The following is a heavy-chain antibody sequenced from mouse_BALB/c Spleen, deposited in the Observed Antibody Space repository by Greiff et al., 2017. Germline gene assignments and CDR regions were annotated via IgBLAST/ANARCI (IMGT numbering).Heavy chain of an antibody. Sequence: EVKLMESGGGLVKPGGSLKLSCAASGFTFSSYAMSWVRQTPEKRLEWVASISSGGSTYYPDSVKGRFTISRDNARNILYLQMSSLRSEDTAMYYCARVGIYGSWFAYWGQGTLVTVSA. V-gene: IGHV5-6-5*01. CDR1: GFTFSSYA. CDR2: ISSGGST. J-gene: IGHJ3*01. CDR3: ARVGIYGSWFAY. D-gene: IGHD2-2*01.